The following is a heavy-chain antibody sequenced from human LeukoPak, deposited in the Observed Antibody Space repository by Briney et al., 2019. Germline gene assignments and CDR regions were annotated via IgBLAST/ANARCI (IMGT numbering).Heavy chain of an antibody. CDR2: VNHRGTT. Sequence: PSATLSLTCAVNGGSFSDYFWGWFRQPPGKGLEWIGEVNHRGTTSTNPSLKSRVAISVDASKNQFSLKLSSVTAADTAFYYRGRIPLTPENWFDPWGQGGLVTVSS. D-gene: IGHD2-21*01. J-gene: IGHJ5*02. CDR1: GGSFSDYF. V-gene: IGHV4-34*01. CDR3: GRIPLTPENWFDP.